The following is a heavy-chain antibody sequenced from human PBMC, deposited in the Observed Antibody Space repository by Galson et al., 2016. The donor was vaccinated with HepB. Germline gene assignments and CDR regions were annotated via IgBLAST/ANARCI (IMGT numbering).Heavy chain of an antibody. Sequence: ETLSLTCTVSGGSISSYYWSWIRQPPGKGLEWIGYIYYSGSTNYNPSLKSRVTISVDTSKNQFSLTLRSVTAADTAVYYCARDRPGAGALDFWGQGVMVTVSS. D-gene: IGHD1-26*01. CDR3: ARDRPGAGALDF. CDR1: GGSISSYY. J-gene: IGHJ3*01. V-gene: IGHV4-59*01. CDR2: IYYSGST.